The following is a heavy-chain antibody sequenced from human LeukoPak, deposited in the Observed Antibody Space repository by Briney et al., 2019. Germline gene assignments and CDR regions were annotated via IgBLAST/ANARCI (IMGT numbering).Heavy chain of an antibody. CDR3: ARDPNYYDSSGPAAFDI. V-gene: IGHV4-4*07. D-gene: IGHD3-22*01. CDR2: IYTSGST. Sequence: SETLSLTCTVSGGSISSYYWSWIRQPAGKGLEWIGRIYTSGSTNYNPSLKSRVTMSVDTSKNQFSLKLSSVTAADTAVHYCARDPNYYDSSGPAAFDIWGQGTMVTVSS. J-gene: IGHJ3*02. CDR1: GGSISSYY.